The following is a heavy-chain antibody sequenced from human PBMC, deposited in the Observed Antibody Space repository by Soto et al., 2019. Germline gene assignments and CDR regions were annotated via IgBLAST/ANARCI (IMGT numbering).Heavy chain of an antibody. J-gene: IGHJ5*02. CDR1: GYTFTRYT. CDR3: ARGIATGQLDP. Sequence: ASVKVSCTASGYTFTRYTMNWVRQAPGQRLEWMGWINPDNGNTKSSQKFQDRVIITRDTSASTAYMDLSRLRSEDTAVYYCARGIATGQLDPWGQGTLVTVSS. CDR2: INPDNGNT. V-gene: IGHV1-3*01. D-gene: IGHD2-15*01.